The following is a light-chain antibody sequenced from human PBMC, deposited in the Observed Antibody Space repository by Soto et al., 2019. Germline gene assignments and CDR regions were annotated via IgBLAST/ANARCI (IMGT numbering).Light chain of an antibody. CDR3: HQRQSWPRT. CDR2: QTS. Sequence: ILLTHSPATLSSFPGDRVTLSCRVSQGVNTRLAWYQHRPGQAPRLLIYQTSIRAAGIPARFSASGSGTDFTLTISDVQPEDFALYYCHQRQSWPRTFGQGTKVDIK. J-gene: IGKJ1*01. CDR1: QGVNTR. V-gene: IGKV3-11*01.